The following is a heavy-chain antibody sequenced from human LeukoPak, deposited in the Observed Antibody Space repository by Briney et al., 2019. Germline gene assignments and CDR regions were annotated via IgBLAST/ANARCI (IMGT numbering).Heavy chain of an antibody. V-gene: IGHV4-59*01. Sequence: PSETLSPTCTVSGGSISSYYWSWIRQPPGKGLEWIGYIYYSGSTNYNPSLKSRVTISVDTSKNQFSLKLSSVTAADTAVYYCARVRYYEAFDIWGQGTMVTVSS. D-gene: IGHD2-8*01. J-gene: IGHJ3*02. CDR2: IYYSGST. CDR3: ARVRYYEAFDI. CDR1: GGSISSYY.